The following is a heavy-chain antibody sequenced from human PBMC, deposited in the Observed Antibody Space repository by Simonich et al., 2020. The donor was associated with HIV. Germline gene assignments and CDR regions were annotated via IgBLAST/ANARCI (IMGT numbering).Heavy chain of an antibody. J-gene: IGHJ3*02. Sequence: QVQLQQWGAGLLKPSETLSLTCAVYGGSFSAYYWSWIRQPPGKGLEWIGEINHSESTPYNASLKSRVTISVDSSKNQFSLKLSSVTAADAAVYYCARGSNPKERDHDSFDIWGQGTMVTVSS. CDR2: INHSEST. CDR3: ARGSNPKERDHDSFDI. D-gene: IGHD1-1*01. CDR1: GGSFSAYY. V-gene: IGHV4-34*01.